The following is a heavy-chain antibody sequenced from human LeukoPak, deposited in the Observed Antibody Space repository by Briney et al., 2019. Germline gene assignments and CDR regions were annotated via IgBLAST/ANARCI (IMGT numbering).Heavy chain of an antibody. CDR2: IYHSGST. D-gene: IGHD2-2*01. Sequence: SETLSLTCAVSGGSISSGGYSWSWIRQPPRKGLEWIGYIYHSGSTNYNPSLKSRVTISVDTSKNQFSLKLSSVTAADTAVYYCARGPRIVVVPAAKPFDYWGQGTLVTVSS. J-gene: IGHJ4*02. CDR1: GGSISSGGYS. V-gene: IGHV4-30-2*01. CDR3: ARGPRIVVVPAAKPFDY.